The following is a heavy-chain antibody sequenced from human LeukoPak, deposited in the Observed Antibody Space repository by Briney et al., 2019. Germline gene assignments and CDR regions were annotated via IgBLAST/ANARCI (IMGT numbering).Heavy chain of an antibody. D-gene: IGHD4/OR15-4a*01. CDR1: GGSMSSSSHY. V-gene: IGHV4-39*02. J-gene: IGHJ3*02. Sequence: SETLSLTCTVSGGSMSSSSHYWGWIRQSPGKGLEWIGSIYYSGSTYYNPSLKSRVLISVDTSKNQFSLKLSSVTAADTAVYYCAREGARDAFDIWGQGTMVTVSS. CDR3: AREGARDAFDI. CDR2: IYYSGST.